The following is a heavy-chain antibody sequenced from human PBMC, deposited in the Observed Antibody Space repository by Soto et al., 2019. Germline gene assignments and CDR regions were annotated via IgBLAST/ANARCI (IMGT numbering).Heavy chain of an antibody. Sequence: PSETLSLTCTVSGGSISSGEYYWSWIRQPPGKGLEWIGYIYYSGSTYDNPSLKSRVTMSVDTSKNQFSLKLSSVTAADTAVYYCARADTKYYDSSRLLDYWGQGTLVTVSS. CDR1: GGSISSGEYY. V-gene: IGHV4-30-4*01. J-gene: IGHJ4*02. D-gene: IGHD3-22*01. CDR3: ARADTKYYDSSRLLDY. CDR2: IYYSGST.